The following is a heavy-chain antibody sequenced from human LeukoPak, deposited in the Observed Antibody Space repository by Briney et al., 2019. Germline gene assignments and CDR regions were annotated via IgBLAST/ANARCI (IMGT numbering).Heavy chain of an antibody. CDR2: IYSSGST. CDR3: ARGIFSSSPFDY. J-gene: IGHJ4*02. V-gene: IGHV4-4*07. Sequence: SETLSLTCTVCSGSIIDYFWSWIRQPAGKELEWIGRIYSSGSTNYNPSLKSRVTMSVDTSKNQFSLKLSSVTAADTAVYYCARGIFSSSPFDYWGQGTLVTVSS. D-gene: IGHD6-13*01. CDR1: SGSIIDYF.